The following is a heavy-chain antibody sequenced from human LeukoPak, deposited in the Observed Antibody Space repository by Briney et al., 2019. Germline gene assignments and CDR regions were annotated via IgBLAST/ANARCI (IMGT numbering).Heavy chain of an antibody. D-gene: IGHD3-3*01. V-gene: IGHV1-24*01. CDR1: GYTLTELS. CDR3: ARVEVFWSGYISAIDY. CDR2: FDPEDGET. Sequence: ASVKVSCKVSGYTLTELSMHWVRQAPGKGLEWMGGFDPEDGETIYAQKFQGRVTMTEDTSTDTAYMELSSLRSEDTAVYYCARVEVFWSGYISAIDYWGQGTLVTVSS. J-gene: IGHJ4*02.